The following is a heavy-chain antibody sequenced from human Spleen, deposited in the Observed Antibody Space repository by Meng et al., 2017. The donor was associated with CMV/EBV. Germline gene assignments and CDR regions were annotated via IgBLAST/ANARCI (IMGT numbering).Heavy chain of an antibody. J-gene: IGHJ4*02. Sequence: SVKVSCKASGGTFSSYTISWVRQAPGQGLEWMGRIIPIFGTANYAQKFQGRVTITTDESTSTAYMELSSLRSEDTAVYYCARVVGIAGTASPFDYWGQGTLVTVSS. D-gene: IGHD6-13*01. CDR1: GGTFSSYT. CDR2: IIPIFGTA. CDR3: ARVVGIAGTASPFDY. V-gene: IGHV1-69*05.